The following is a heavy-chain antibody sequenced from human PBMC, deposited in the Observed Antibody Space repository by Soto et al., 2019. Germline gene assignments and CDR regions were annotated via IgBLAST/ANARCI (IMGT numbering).Heavy chain of an antibody. J-gene: IGHJ5*02. CDR3: ARGRSPIPYFGP. Sequence: QVQLVQSGAEVKEPGASVKVSCRASGYTFVRYYMHWVRQAPGQGLEWRGIINCNGGGTTYAQKSEATLTMTRDTSTSPVYMELSGLRSEDTAVYYCARGRSPIPYFGPWGQGTQVTVSS. CDR2: INCNGGGT. D-gene: IGHD3-16*02. CDR1: GYTFVRYY. V-gene: IGHV1-46*01.